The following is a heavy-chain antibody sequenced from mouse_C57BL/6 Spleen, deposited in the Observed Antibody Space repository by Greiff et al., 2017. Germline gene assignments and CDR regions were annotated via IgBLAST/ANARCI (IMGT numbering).Heavy chain of an antibody. CDR3: ARSIGLRPPFDY. D-gene: IGHD2-4*01. CDR2: INPYNGGT. Sequence: EVQLQQSGPVLVKPGASVKMSCKASGYTFTDYYMNWVKQSHGKSLEWIGVINPYNGGTSYNQKFKGKATLTVDKSSSTAYMELNSLTSEDSAVYYCARSIGLRPPFDYWGQGTTLTVSS. J-gene: IGHJ2*01. CDR1: GYTFTDYY. V-gene: IGHV1-19*01.